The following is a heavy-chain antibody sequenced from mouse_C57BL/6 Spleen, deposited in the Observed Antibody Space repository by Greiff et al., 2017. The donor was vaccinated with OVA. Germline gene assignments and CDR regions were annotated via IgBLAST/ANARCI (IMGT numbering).Heavy chain of an antibody. CDR3: AYYSNYLAMDY. D-gene: IGHD2-5*01. Sequence: EVQLVESGPGLVKPSQSLSLTCSVTGYSITSGYYWNWIRQFPGNKLEWMGYISYDGSTNYTPSLKNRISITRETSKNQSFLKLNMGTTKDTATDYCAYYSNYLAMDYWGQGTSVTVSS. CDR2: ISYDGST. J-gene: IGHJ4*01. V-gene: IGHV3-6*01. CDR1: GYSITSGYY.